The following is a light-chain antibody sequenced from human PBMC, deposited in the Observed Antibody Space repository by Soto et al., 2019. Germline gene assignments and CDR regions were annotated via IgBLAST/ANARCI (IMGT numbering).Light chain of an antibody. CDR1: TTDVGGYNY. J-gene: IGLJ1*01. V-gene: IGLV2-14*01. CDR3: SSYASSRNFV. CDR2: EVT. Sequence: QSVLTQPASVSGSPGQSITISCSGTTTDVGGYNYVSWYQHHPGKAPQLIIYEVTKRPSGVSDRFSGSRSGYTASLTISGLQAEDESDYYCSSYASSRNFVFGTGTKLTV.